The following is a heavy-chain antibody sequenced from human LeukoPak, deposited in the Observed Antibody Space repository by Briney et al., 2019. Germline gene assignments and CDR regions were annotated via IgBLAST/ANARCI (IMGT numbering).Heavy chain of an antibody. J-gene: IGHJ6*02. Sequence: GGSLRLSCAASGFTFSDYYMSWIRQAPAKGLEWVSYISSSGSTIYYADSVKGRFTISRDNAKNSLYLQMNSLRAEDTAVYYCARDRHSTAMATRAVYYYYYYGMDVWGQGTTVTVSS. D-gene: IGHD5-18*01. CDR1: GFTFSDYY. CDR2: ISSSGSTI. V-gene: IGHV3-11*01. CDR3: ARDRHSTAMATRAVYYYYYYGMDV.